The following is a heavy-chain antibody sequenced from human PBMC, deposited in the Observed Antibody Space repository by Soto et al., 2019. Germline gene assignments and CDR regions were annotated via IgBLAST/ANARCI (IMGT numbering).Heavy chain of an antibody. CDR2: IKQDGSEK. CDR1: GFTFSSYW. D-gene: IGHD3-3*01. Sequence: TGGSLRLSCAASGFTFSSYWMSWVRQAPGKGLEWVNNIKQDGSEKYYVDSVKGRFTISRDNAKNSLYLQMNSLRAEDTALYYCARDLDYDFWSGYLFDPWGQGTLVTVSS. CDR3: ARDLDYDFWSGYLFDP. V-gene: IGHV3-7*05. J-gene: IGHJ5*02.